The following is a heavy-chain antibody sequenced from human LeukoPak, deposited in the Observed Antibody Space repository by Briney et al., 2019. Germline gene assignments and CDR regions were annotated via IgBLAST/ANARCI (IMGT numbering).Heavy chain of an antibody. D-gene: IGHD3-9*01. Sequence: ASVKVSRKASGYTFTSYGISWVRQAPGQGLEWMGWISAYNGNTNYAQKLQGRVTMTTDTSTSTAYMELRSLRSDDTAVYYCARDQAYVLRYFDWLNWGQGTLVTVSS. CDR2: ISAYNGNT. CDR1: GYTFTSYG. CDR3: ARDQAYVLRYFDWLN. V-gene: IGHV1-18*01. J-gene: IGHJ4*02.